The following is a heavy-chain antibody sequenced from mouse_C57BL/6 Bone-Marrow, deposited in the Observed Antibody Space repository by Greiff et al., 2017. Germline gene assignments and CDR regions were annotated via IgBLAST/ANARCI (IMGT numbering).Heavy chain of an antibody. J-gene: IGHJ4*01. V-gene: IGHV2-5*01. Sequence: VKLMESGPGLVQPSQSLSITCTVSGFSLTSYGVHWVRQSPGKGLEWLGVIWRGGSPDYNAAFMSRLSITKDNSKSQVFFKMNSLQADDTAIYYCAKKEGNYAMDYWGQGTSVTVSS. CDR2: IWRGGSP. CDR3: AKKEGNYAMDY. CDR1: GFSLTSYG.